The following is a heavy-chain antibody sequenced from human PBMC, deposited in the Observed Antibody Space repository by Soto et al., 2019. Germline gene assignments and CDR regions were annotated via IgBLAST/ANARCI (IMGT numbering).Heavy chain of an antibody. CDR2: INSDGSST. CDR3: ARGWGHYDILTGYPRPFDY. D-gene: IGHD3-9*01. CDR1: GFTFSSYW. V-gene: IGHV3-74*01. Sequence: EVQLVESGGGLVQPGGSLRLSCAASGFTFSSYWMHWVRQAPGKGLVWVSRINSDGSSTSYADSVKGRFTISRDNAKNTLYLQMNSLRAEDTAVYYCARGWGHYDILTGYPRPFDYWGQGTLVTVSS. J-gene: IGHJ4*02.